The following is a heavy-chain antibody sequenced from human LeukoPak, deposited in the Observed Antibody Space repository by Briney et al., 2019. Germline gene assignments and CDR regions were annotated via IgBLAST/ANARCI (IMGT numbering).Heavy chain of an antibody. Sequence: SETLSLTCTVSGGSTSSGSYYWSWIRQPAGKGLEWIGRIYTSGSTNYNPSLKSRVTISVDTSKNQFSLKLSSVTAADTAVYYCARMYYYGSGSYYNTYYYYYMDVWGKGTTVTISS. CDR3: ARMYYYGSGSYYNTYYYYYMDV. V-gene: IGHV4-61*02. J-gene: IGHJ6*03. CDR1: GGSTSSGSYY. D-gene: IGHD3-10*01. CDR2: IYTSGST.